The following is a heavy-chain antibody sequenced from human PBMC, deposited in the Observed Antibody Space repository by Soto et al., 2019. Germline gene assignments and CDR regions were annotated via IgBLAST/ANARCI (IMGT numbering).Heavy chain of an antibody. D-gene: IGHD3-22*01. CDR1: GFTFTGYV. J-gene: IGHJ4*01. V-gene: IGHV3-23*01. Sequence: GGSLRLSCATSGFTFTGYVMSWGRQAPGKGLEWVAAISVGGGSTYYAASVKGRFTISRDNSMSTLSLQMNSLRAEDTAVYYCAKTHCYDSSGYYYDKYYFDFWGQGTMVTVSS. CDR3: AKTHCYDSSGYYYDKYYFDF. CDR2: ISVGGGST.